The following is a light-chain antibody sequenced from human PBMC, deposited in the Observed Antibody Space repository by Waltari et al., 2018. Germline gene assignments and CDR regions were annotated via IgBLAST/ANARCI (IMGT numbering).Light chain of an antibody. CDR1: SSDVGGYNY. CDR2: EVS. CDR3: SSYTSSSTHVV. Sequence: QSALTQPASVSGSPGQSITISCTGTSSDVGGYNYVSWYQQHPGKAPKLMLYEVSNRPSGVSNRFSGSKSGNTASLTISGLQAEDEADYYGSSYTSSSTHVVFGGGTKLTVL. J-gene: IGLJ2*01. V-gene: IGLV2-14*01.